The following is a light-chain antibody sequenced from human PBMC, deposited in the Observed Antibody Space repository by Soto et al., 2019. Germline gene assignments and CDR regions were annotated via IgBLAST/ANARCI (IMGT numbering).Light chain of an antibody. J-gene: IGKJ1*01. CDR1: QSVRSTY. V-gene: IGKV3-20*01. Sequence: EIVLTQSPGTLSLSPGERATLSCRASQSVRSTYLAWYQQKPGQAPRLLIFGVSSRATGIPDRFSGSGSGTDFTLTISRLEPEDFAVYYCQQYGSSSPWTFGQGTRVEIK. CDR3: QQYGSSSPWT. CDR2: GVS.